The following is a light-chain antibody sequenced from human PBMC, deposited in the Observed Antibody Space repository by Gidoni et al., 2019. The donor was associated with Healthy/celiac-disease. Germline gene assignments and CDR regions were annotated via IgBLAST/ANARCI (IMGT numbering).Light chain of an antibody. V-gene: IGLV6-57*02. CDR1: SGSIASNY. CDR3: QSYDSSNYV. CDR2: EDN. Sequence: NFMLTQPHSVSESPGKTVTISCTGSSGSIASNYVQWYQQRPGSAPSTMIYEDNQRPSGVPDRFSGSIDSSSNSASLTISGLKTEDEADYYWQSYDSSNYVFGTGTKVTVL. J-gene: IGLJ1*01.